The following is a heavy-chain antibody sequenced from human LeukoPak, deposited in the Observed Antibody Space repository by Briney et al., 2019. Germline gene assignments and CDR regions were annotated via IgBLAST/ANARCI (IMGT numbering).Heavy chain of an antibody. CDR3: ASGIYYASVHTWSPV. Sequence: GGSLRLSCAASGFTFSSYSMNWVRQAPGKGLEWVSSISSSSSYIYYTDSVKGRFTISRDDARNSLDLQMNSLRPEDTAVYYCASGIYYASVHTWSPVWGQGTLVTVSS. D-gene: IGHD3-10*01. V-gene: IGHV3-21*01. CDR1: GFTFSSYS. CDR2: ISSSSSYI. J-gene: IGHJ4*02.